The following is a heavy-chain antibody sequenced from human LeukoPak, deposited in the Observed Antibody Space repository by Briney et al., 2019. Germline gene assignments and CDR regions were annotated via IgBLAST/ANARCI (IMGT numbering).Heavy chain of an antibody. CDR1: GFTFDDYA. CDR3: AKDLAAAGTKDGMDV. D-gene: IGHD6-13*01. Sequence: GGSLRLSCAASGFTFDDYAMHWVRQAPGKGLEWVSGISWNSGSIGYADSVRGRFTISRDNAKNSLYLQMNSLRAEDTALYYCAKDLAAAGTKDGMDVWGQGTTVTVSS. CDR2: ISWNSGSI. V-gene: IGHV3-9*01. J-gene: IGHJ6*02.